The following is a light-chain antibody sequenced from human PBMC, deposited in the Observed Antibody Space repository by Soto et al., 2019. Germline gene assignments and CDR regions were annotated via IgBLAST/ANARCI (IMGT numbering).Light chain of an antibody. CDR1: QSVTSSY. CDR3: QQLHDYPIT. V-gene: IGKV1-5*03. Sequence: TQSPGTLSLSPGERATLSCRASQSVTSSYLAWYQQKPGKAPKLLIYKTSNLDSGVPSRFSGSGSGTEFSLTISSLQPEDFATYYCQQLHDYPITFGQGTRLEIK. CDR2: KTS. J-gene: IGKJ5*01.